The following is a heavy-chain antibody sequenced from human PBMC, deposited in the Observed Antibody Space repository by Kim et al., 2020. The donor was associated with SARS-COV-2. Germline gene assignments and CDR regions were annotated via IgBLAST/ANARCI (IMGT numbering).Heavy chain of an antibody. Sequence: GGSLRLSCVASGFTFSSYWMHWVRQAPGKGLVWVSRIHNDGSSTTYVDSVKGRFTISRDNAKNTLYLQINSLRAEDTAVYYCARDPLIAGAATHLDLWGRGTLVTVSS. J-gene: IGHJ2*01. D-gene: IGHD1-26*01. CDR3: ARDPLIAGAATHLDL. CDR2: IHNDGSST. V-gene: IGHV3-74*01. CDR1: GFTFSSYW.